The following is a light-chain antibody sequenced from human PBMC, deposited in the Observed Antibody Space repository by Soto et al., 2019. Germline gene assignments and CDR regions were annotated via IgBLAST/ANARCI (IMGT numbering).Light chain of an antibody. Sequence: QSVLTQPPSASGSPGQSVTISCTGTSSDVGKYDYVSWFQHHPGKAPKLIIYEVSKRPSGVPDRFSGSKSGSTASLTVSGLQTEDEADYYCSSFVGPYTYVFGTGTKLTVL. CDR2: EVS. V-gene: IGLV2-8*01. J-gene: IGLJ1*01. CDR3: SSFVGPYTYV. CDR1: SSDVGKYDY.